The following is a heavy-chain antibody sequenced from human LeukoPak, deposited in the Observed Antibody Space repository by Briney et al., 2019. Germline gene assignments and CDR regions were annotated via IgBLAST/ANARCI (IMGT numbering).Heavy chain of an antibody. Sequence: TGGSLRLSCAPSGFTFNSYDMNWVRQAPGKGLEWVSYISSSSSTIYYADSVKGRFTISRDNAKNSLYLQMNSLRAEDTAVYYCARTIFGVVITLDYWGQGTLVTVSS. J-gene: IGHJ4*02. D-gene: IGHD3-3*01. V-gene: IGHV3-48*01. CDR1: GFTFNSYD. CDR3: ARTIFGVVITLDY. CDR2: ISSSSSTI.